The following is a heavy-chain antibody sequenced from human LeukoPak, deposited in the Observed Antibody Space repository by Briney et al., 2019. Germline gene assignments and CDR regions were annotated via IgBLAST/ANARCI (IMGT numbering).Heavy chain of an antibody. CDR1: GYTFTNSG. V-gene: IGHV1-18*01. Sequence: ASVKVSCKDSGYTFTNSGVSWVRQAPGQGLEWMGWISIYNGNTNYAQKLQGRVTMTTDTSTSTAYMELRSLRSDDTTVYYCARTSYYYETYYFDYWGQGTLVTVSS. D-gene: IGHD3-22*01. J-gene: IGHJ4*02. CDR2: ISIYNGNT. CDR3: ARTSYYYETYYFDY.